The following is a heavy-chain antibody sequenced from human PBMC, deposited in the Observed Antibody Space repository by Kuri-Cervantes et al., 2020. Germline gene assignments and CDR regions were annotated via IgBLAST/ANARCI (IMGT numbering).Heavy chain of an antibody. CDR2: ISGSGGIT. CDR3: ARRGGSITSDAFDI. V-gene: IGHV3-23*01. D-gene: IGHD2-15*01. J-gene: IGHJ3*02. Sequence: GGSLRLSCLASGFTFTSYTMTWVRQAPGKGLEWVSGISGSGGITYYADSVKGRFTISRDNSRSTLYLHMNSLRAEDTAVYYCARRGGSITSDAFDIWGQGTMVTVSS. CDR1: GFTFTSYT.